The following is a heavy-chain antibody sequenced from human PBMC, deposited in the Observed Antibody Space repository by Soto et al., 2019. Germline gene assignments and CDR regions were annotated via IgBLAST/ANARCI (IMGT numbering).Heavy chain of an antibody. CDR2: IDPSDSFS. CDR1: GYTFTSDW. V-gene: IGHV5-10-1*01. J-gene: IGHJ4*02. CDR3: ARLPSHKSYYFDL. D-gene: IGHD3-16*01. Sequence: GESLKISCKGSGYTFTSDWITWVRQMPGKGLEWMGKIDPSDSFSDSSPSFQGHVSFSSDRSINTAYLHFSDLKASDSAIYYCARLPSHKSYYFDLWGQGTLVTVSS.